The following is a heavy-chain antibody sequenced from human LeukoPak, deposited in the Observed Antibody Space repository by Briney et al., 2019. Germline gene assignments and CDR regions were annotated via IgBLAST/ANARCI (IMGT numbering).Heavy chain of an antibody. D-gene: IGHD2-2*01. CDR3: ARDQDIVVPAAGGGY. J-gene: IGHJ4*02. Sequence: ASVKVSCKASGYTFTGYYIHWVRQAPGQGLQWMGWINPKSGDTNYAQKFQGRITMTSDTSISTAYMELSGLTSDDTAMYYCARDQDIVVPAAGGGYWGQGTLVTVSS. CDR1: GYTFTGYY. V-gene: IGHV1-2*02. CDR2: INPKSGDT.